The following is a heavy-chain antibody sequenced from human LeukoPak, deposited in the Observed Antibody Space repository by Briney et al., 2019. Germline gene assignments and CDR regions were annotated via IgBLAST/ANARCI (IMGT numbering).Heavy chain of an antibody. V-gene: IGHV4-4*02. Sequence: SGTLSLTCAVSVGSISSSNWWNWVRQPPAKGREWSGEIYHMGSTNYNPSLKSRVTISLDKSKDQFSLKLSSVTAADTAVYYCANFRDYDSIDYISGGWDYWGQGTLVPVSS. CDR2: IYHMGST. J-gene: IGHJ4*02. CDR1: VGSISSSNW. D-gene: IGHD3-22*01. CDR3: ANFRDYDSIDYISGGWDY.